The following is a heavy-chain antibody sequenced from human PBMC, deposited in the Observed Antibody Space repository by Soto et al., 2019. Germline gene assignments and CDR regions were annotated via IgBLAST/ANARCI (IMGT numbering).Heavy chain of an antibody. CDR3: GRDRSHYAGVGKIDP. CDR1: GFNFSTYG. J-gene: IGHJ5*02. CDR2: ISSKGSYI. Sequence: DVQLVESGGGLVKPGGSLRLSCAASGFNFSTYGMNWVRQAPGKGLEWVSSISSKGSYIYYTPSVKGRFTISRDNAKNSVYLQMNSLRAEETAVYYCGRDRSHYAGVGKIDPWGQGTLVAVSS. V-gene: IGHV3-21*02. D-gene: IGHD3-10*01.